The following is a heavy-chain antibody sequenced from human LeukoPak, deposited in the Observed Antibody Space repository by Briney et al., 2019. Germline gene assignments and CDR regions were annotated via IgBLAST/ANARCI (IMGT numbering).Heavy chain of an antibody. D-gene: IGHD6-13*01. CDR3: TTDPDSSSWPIYYYGMDV. J-gene: IGHJ6*02. Sequence: GGSLRLSCAASGFTFSTYGMNWVRQAPGKGLEWVGRIKSKTDGGTTDYAAPVKGRFTISRDDSKNTLYLQMNSLKTEDTAVYYCTTDPDSSSWPIYYYGMDVWGQGTTVTVSS. CDR2: IKSKTDGGTT. CDR1: GFTFSTYG. V-gene: IGHV3-15*07.